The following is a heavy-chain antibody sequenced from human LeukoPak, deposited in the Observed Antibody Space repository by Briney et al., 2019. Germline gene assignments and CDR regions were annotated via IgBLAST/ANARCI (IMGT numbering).Heavy chain of an antibody. V-gene: IGHV2-70*11. CDR3: ARSRFSPVVGAADVDY. CDR2: IDWDDDK. D-gene: IGHD1-26*01. CDR1: GFSPSTSGMC. J-gene: IGHJ4*02. Sequence: SGPALVKPTQTLTLTCTFSGFSPSTSGMCVSWIRQPPGKALEWLARIDWDDDKYYSTSLKTRLTISKDTSKNQVVLTMTNMDPVDTATYYCARSRFSPVVGAADVDYWGQGTLVTVSS.